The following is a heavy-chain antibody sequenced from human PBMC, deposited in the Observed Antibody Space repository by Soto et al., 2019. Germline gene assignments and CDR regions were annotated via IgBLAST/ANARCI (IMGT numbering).Heavy chain of an antibody. CDR1: GFTFSSYS. J-gene: IGHJ6*03. CDR2: ISSSSSTI. V-gene: IGHV3-48*01. Sequence: PGGSLRLSCAASGFTFSSYSMNWGRQAPGKGLEWGSYISSSSSTIYYADSVKGRFTISRDNAKNSLYLQMNSLRAEDTAVYYCARDSDYYYMDVWGKGTTVTVSS. CDR3: ARDSDYYYMDV.